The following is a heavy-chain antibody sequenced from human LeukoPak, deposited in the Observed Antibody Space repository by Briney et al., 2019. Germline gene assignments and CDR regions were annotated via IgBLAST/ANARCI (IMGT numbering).Heavy chain of an antibody. Sequence: ASVKVSCKASHYTLTNYNISWVRQAPGQGLEWMGWINTYKGDTSYAQKFQGRVTMTADTATNTAYMDLRGLRSDDTAVYYCAKDGTSGWYVGNWFDPWGQGTLVTVSS. V-gene: IGHV1-18*01. CDR2: INTYKGDT. CDR1: HYTLTNYN. CDR3: AKDGTSGWYVGNWFDP. J-gene: IGHJ5*02. D-gene: IGHD6-19*01.